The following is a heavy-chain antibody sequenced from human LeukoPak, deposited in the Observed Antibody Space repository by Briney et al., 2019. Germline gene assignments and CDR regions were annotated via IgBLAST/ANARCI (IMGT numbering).Heavy chain of an antibody. CDR2: ISSSGSTI. CDR1: GFTFSSYE. CDR3: ARVHYNTAMVDIDY. J-gene: IGHJ4*02. V-gene: IGHV3-48*03. Sequence: PGGSLRLSCAASGFTFSSYEMHWVRQAPGKGLEWISYISSSGSTIYYADSVKGRFTIPRDNAKNSLYLQMNSLRAEDTAVYYCARVHYNTAMVDIDYWGQGTLVTVSS. D-gene: IGHD5-18*01.